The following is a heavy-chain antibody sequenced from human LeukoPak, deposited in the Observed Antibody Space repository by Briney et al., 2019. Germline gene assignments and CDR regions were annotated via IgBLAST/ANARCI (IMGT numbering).Heavy chain of an antibody. D-gene: IGHD3-10*01. CDR1: GFIFSSYG. Sequence: PGGTLRLSCAASGFIFSSYGMTWVRQAPGKGLEWVSAISGSGSGGSTYYADSVKGRFTISRDNAKNSLYLQMNSLRAEDTAVYYCAREERWFGPSAFDIWGQGTMVTVSS. CDR2: ISGSGSGGST. J-gene: IGHJ3*02. V-gene: IGHV3-23*01. CDR3: AREERWFGPSAFDI.